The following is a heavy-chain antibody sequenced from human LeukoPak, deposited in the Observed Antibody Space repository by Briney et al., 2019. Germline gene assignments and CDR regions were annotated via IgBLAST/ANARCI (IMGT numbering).Heavy chain of an antibody. CDR3: AKESAAGPYYYYGMDV. V-gene: IGHV3-23*01. Sequence: PGGSLRLSCAASGFTFSNYAMSWVRQAPGKGLEWVSAISGSGGTTYYADSVKGRFTISRDNSKNTLYLQMNSLRAEDTAVYYCAKESAAGPYYYYGMDVWGQGTTVTVSS. CDR2: ISGSGGTT. J-gene: IGHJ6*02. CDR1: GFTFSNYA. D-gene: IGHD6-13*01.